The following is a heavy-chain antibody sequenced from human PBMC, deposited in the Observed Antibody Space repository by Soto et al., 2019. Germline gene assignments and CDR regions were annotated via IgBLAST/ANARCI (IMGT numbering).Heavy chain of an antibody. CDR3: ARVWDSSGPNFDY. V-gene: IGHV4-34*01. CDR2: INHSGST. Sequence: PSXTLSLTCAVYGGSLSGYYWSWIRQPPGKGLEWIGEINHSGSTNYNPSLKSRVTISVDTSKNQFSLKLSSVTAADTAVYYCARVWDSSGPNFDYWGQGTLVTVSS. CDR1: GGSLSGYY. J-gene: IGHJ4*02. D-gene: IGHD3-22*01.